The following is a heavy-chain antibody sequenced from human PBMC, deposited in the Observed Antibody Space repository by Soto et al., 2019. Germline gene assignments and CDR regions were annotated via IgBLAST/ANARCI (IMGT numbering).Heavy chain of an antibody. CDR1: GFTFSSHA. D-gene: IGHD6-19*01. CDR3: ARAAYTSGYYYFDH. J-gene: IGHJ4*02. V-gene: IGHV3-33*01. CDR2: IWFDGSNK. Sequence: AGGSLRLSCASSGFTFSSHAMHWVRQAPGKGLEWVANIWFDGSNKNYADSVKGRFTISRDNSKNTLFLQVNSLRAEDTAIYYCARAAYTSGYYYFDHWGQGTPVTAPQ.